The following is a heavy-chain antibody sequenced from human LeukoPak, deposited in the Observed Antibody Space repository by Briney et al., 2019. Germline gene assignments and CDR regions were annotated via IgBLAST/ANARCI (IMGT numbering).Heavy chain of an antibody. CDR1: VFTLSIKY. J-gene: IGHJ4*02. CDR2: FYSGGSP. Sequence: GGSLRLSCAASVFTLSIKYVRGVRQAPGGGVEGVSVFYSGGSPYYADPVKGRFTISRENSKNTLYLQMNSLRAEDTALFYCGRELADYDSSGYGHWGQGAMVTVSS. CDR3: GRELADYDSSGYGH. V-gene: IGHV3-53*01. D-gene: IGHD3-22*01.